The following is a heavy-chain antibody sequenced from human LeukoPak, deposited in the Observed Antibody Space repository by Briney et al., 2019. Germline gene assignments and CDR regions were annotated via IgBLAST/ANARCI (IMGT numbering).Heavy chain of an antibody. Sequence: SETLSLTCAVYGGSFSGYYWNWIRQPPGKGLEWIGEINHSGSTNYNPSLRSRVTISVDTSKNQFSLKLSSVTAADTAVYYCARHVKGYYYYGSGRWVFDYWGQGTLVTVSS. D-gene: IGHD3-10*01. J-gene: IGHJ4*02. CDR1: GGSFSGYY. CDR3: ARHVKGYYYYGSGRWVFDY. CDR2: INHSGST. V-gene: IGHV4-34*01.